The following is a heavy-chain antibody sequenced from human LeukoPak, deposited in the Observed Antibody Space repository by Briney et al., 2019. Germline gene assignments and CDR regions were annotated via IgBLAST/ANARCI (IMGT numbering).Heavy chain of an antibody. CDR2: ISGDSTYI. D-gene: IGHD1-1*01. CDR1: GFDFSSYS. CDR3: ARDPGRWVAYNCDN. V-gene: IGHV3-21*01. J-gene: IGHJ4*02. Sequence: GGSLRLSCAVSGFDFSSYSMNWVRQAPGKGLEWVSSISGDSTYIYHAGSVRGRFTISRDNADNSLYLQMNSLRAEDTAMYYCARDPGRWVAYNCDNWGQGTLVTVSS.